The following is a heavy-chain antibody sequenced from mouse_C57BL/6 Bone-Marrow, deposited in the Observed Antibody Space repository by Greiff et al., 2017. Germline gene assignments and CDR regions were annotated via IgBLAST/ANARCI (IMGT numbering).Heavy chain of an antibody. D-gene: IGHD2-4*01. CDR1: GYAFSSSW. J-gene: IGHJ4*01. Sequence: QVQLKQSGPELVKPGASVKISCKASGYAFSSSWMNWVKQRPGKGLEWIGRIYPGDGDTNYNGKIKGKATLTADKSSSTAYMQLSSLTSEDSAVYFCAYDYDPHYYAMDYWGQGTSVTVSS. CDR3: AYDYDPHYYAMDY. V-gene: IGHV1-82*01. CDR2: IYPGDGDT.